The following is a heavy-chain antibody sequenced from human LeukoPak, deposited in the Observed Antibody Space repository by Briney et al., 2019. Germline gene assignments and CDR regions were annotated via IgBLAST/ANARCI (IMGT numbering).Heavy chain of an antibody. J-gene: IGHJ3*02. D-gene: IGHD1-26*01. CDR2: IIPIFGTA. V-gene: IGHV1-69*05. Sequence: ASVKVSCTASGGTFSSYAISWVRQAPGQGLEWMGGIIPIFGTANYAQKFQGRVTITTDESTGTAYMELSSLRSEDTAVYYCARVQIVGAFDIWGQGTMVTVSS. CDR3: ARVQIVGAFDI. CDR1: GGTFSSYA.